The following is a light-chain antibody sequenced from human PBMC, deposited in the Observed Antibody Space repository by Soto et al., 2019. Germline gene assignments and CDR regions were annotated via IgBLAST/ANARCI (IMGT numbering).Light chain of an antibody. CDR3: NSYTSSNTLVV. J-gene: IGLJ2*01. Sequence: QSVLTQPASVSGSPGQSITISCTGTSSDVGGSNYVSWYQQHPGKAPKLMIYDVSNRPSGVSDRFYGSKSGNTASLTISGLQAEDEADYYCNSYTSSNTLVVFGGGTKLTVL. CDR1: SSDVGGSNY. V-gene: IGLV2-14*01. CDR2: DVS.